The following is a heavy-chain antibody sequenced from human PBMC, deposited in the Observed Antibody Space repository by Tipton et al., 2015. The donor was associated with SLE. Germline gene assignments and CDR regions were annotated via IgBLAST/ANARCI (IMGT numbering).Heavy chain of an antibody. Sequence: TLSLTCAVYGGSFSGYYWSWIRQPPGKGLEWIGEINHSGSTNYNPSLKSRVTISVDTSKNQFSLKLSSVTAADTAVYYCARHELGGYGSGSYYWGQGTLVTVSS. CDR1: GGSFSGYY. CDR2: INHSGST. D-gene: IGHD3-10*01. CDR3: ARHELGGYGSGSYY. V-gene: IGHV4-34*01. J-gene: IGHJ4*02.